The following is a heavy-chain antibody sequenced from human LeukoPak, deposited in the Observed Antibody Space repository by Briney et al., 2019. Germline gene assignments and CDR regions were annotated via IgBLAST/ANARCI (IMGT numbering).Heavy chain of an antibody. CDR3: AKEMLWLGELLSQDY. D-gene: IGHD3-10*01. Sequence: GGSLRLSCAASGFTFSSYGMHWVRQAPGKGLEWVAVISYDGSNKYYADSVKGRFTISRDNSKNTLYLQMNSLRAEDTAVYYCAKEMLWLGELLSQDYWGQGTLVTVSS. CDR1: GFTFSSYG. V-gene: IGHV3-30*18. J-gene: IGHJ4*02. CDR2: ISYDGSNK.